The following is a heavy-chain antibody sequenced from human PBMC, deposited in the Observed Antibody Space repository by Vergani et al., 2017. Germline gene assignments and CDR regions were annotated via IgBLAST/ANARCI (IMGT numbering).Heavy chain of an antibody. V-gene: IGHV4-61*02. CDR3: ARGSCLGGSCYKPLFDD. J-gene: IGHJ4*02. CDR2: IHTSGST. CDR1: GGSINSHNYY. D-gene: IGHD2-15*01. Sequence: QVQLQESGPGLVKPSQTLSLTCTVSGGSINSHNYYWSWIRQPAGKGLEWIGRIHTSGSTNYNPSLKSRVTMSEDTSKNQFSLNLTSVTAADTAVYCCARGSCLGGSCYKPLFDDWGQGILVTVSS.